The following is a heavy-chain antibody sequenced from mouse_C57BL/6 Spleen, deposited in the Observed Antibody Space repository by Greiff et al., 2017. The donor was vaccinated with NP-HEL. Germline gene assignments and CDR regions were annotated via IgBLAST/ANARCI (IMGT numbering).Heavy chain of an antibody. Sequence: DVKLVESGGGLVKPGGSLKLSCAASGFTFSSYAMSWVRQTPEKRLEWVATISDGGSYTYYPDNVKGRFTISRDNAKNNLYLQMSHLKSEDTAMYYCARAYSYYFDYWGQGTTLTVSS. CDR2: ISDGGSYT. J-gene: IGHJ2*01. CDR1: GFTFSSYA. CDR3: ARAYSYYFDY. V-gene: IGHV5-4*03. D-gene: IGHD2-10*01.